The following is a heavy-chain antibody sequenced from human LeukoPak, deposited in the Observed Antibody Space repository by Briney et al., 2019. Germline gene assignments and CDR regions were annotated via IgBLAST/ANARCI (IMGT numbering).Heavy chain of an antibody. V-gene: IGHV4-30-4*08. Sequence: SETLSLTCTVSGGSISSGDYYWSWIRQPPGKDLEWIGYIYYSGSTYYNPSLKSRVTISVDTSKNQFSLKLSSVTAADTAVYYCARNSYYDSSGYSGGQGTLVTVSS. CDR3: ARNSYYDSSGYS. CDR1: GGSISSGDYY. J-gene: IGHJ4*02. D-gene: IGHD3-22*01. CDR2: IYYSGST.